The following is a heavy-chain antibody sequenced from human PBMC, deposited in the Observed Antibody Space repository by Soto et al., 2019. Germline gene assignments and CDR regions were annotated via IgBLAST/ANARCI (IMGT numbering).Heavy chain of an antibody. CDR2: IYFSGST. J-gene: IGHJ6*02. Sequence: SETLSLTCTVSGGSISGGTYYWSWIRQPPGQGLEWIGYIYFSGSTYYNPSLKSRVIISVDTSKNQFSLRLSSVTAADTAVYYCARGDWPTQMDVWGQGITVTVSS. CDR1: GGSISGGTYY. V-gene: IGHV4-31*03. CDR3: ARGDWPTQMDV. D-gene: IGHD2-21*01.